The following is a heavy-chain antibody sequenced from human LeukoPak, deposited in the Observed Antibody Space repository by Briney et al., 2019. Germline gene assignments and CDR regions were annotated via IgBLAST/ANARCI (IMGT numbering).Heavy chain of an antibody. CDR1: GFTFSNSA. CDR3: AKQSLYDSSGHFHY. Sequence: GGSLRLSCAASGFTFSNSAMSWVRQAPGKGLEWVSSVSGSGGSTYYADSVKGRFTISRDNSKNTLYLQVNSLRAEDTAVYFCAKQSLYDSSGHFHYWGQGTLVTVSS. J-gene: IGHJ4*02. D-gene: IGHD3-22*01. V-gene: IGHV3-23*01. CDR2: VSGSGGST.